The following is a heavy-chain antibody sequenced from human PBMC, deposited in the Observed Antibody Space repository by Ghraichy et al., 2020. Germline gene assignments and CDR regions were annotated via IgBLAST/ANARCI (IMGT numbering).Heavy chain of an antibody. D-gene: IGHD3-3*01. CDR1: GFTFSSYS. CDR2: ISSSSSYI. CDR3: ARHYDFWSGYGYYYMDV. J-gene: IGHJ6*03. V-gene: IGHV3-21*01. Sequence: GESLNISCAASGFTFSSYSMNWVRQAPGKGLEWVSSISSSSSYIYYADSVKGRFTISRDNAKNSLYLQMNSLRAEDTAVYYCARHYDFWSGYGYYYMDVWGKGTTVTVSS.